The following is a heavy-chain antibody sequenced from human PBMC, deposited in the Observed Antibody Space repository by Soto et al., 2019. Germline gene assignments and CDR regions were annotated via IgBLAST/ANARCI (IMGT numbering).Heavy chain of an antibody. CDR1: GGSISGHY. V-gene: IGHV4-59*11. D-gene: IGHD6-19*01. CDR2: ISDSGSV. J-gene: IGHJ2*01. Sequence: QVQLQESGPGLVKPSETLSLTCTVSGGSISGHYWNWLRQSTGQGLEWIGYISDSGSVNYNPSLNSRVTISLDTARPQFSLSLTSVTAADTAVYYCARDPVALHWWYFDLWGRGSLVTVSS. CDR3: ARDPVALHWWYFDL.